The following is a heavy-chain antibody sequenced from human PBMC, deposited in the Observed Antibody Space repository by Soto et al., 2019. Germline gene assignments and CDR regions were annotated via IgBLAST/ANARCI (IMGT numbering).Heavy chain of an antibody. J-gene: IGHJ6*02. CDR1: GYTFTSYG. CDR3: AIAVAGFLLNYGMDV. V-gene: IGHV1-18*01. CDR2: ISAYNGNT. D-gene: IGHD6-19*01. Sequence: GASVKVSCKASGYTFTSYGISWVRQAPGQGLEWMGWISAYNGNTNYAQKLQGRVTMTTDTSTSTAYMELRSLRSDDTAVYYCAIAVAGFLLNYGMDVWGQGTTVTVSS.